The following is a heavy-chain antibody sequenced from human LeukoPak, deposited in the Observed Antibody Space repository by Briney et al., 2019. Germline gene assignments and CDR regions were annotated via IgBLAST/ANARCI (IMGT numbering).Heavy chain of an antibody. V-gene: IGHV1-69*13. CDR1: GYTFTSYG. J-gene: IGHJ5*02. CDR3: ARRLWFGDQKTGNWFDP. CDR2: IIPIFGTA. D-gene: IGHD3-10*01. Sequence: ASVKVSCKASGYTFTSYGISWVRQAPGQGLEWMGGIIPIFGTANYAQKFQGRVTITADESTSTAYMELSSLRSEDTAVYYCARRLWFGDQKTGNWFDPWGQGTLVTASS.